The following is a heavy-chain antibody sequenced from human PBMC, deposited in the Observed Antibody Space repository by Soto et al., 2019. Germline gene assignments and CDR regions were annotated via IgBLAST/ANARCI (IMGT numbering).Heavy chain of an antibody. CDR3: ARIIRQYGTARYFDY. D-gene: IGHD1-1*01. CDR2: INAGNGDT. Sequence: ASVKVSCKASGYTFTSYAMHWVRQAPGQRLEWMGWINAGNGDTKYSQKFQGRVTITRDTSASTAYMELSSLRSEDTAVYYCARIIRQYGTARYFDYWGQGTLVTVSS. CDR1: GYTFTSYA. J-gene: IGHJ4*02. V-gene: IGHV1-3*01.